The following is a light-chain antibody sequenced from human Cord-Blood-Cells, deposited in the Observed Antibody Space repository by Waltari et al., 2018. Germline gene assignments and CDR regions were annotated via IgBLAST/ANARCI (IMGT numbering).Light chain of an antibody. CDR3: CSYAGSYTHYV. CDR2: DVS. V-gene: IGLV2-11*01. Sequence: QSALTQPRSVSGSPGPSVTISCTVTSSDIGGYNYVSWYQQHPGKAPKLMIYDVSKRPSGVPDRFSGSKSGNTASLTISGLQAEDEADYYCCSYAGSYTHYVFGTGTKVTVL. CDR1: SSDIGGYNY. J-gene: IGLJ1*01.